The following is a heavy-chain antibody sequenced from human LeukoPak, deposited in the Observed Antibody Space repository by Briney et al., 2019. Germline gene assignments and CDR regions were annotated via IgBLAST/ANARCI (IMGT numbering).Heavy chain of an antibody. CDR1: GFTFSSYG. V-gene: IGHV3-30*02. CDR2: IRYDGSNE. CDR3: AKDSRYYGSGILNWFDP. D-gene: IGHD3-10*01. Sequence: GGSLRLSCAASGFTFSSYGMHWVRQAPGKGLEWVAFIRYDGSNEYYADSVKGRFTISRDNSKNTLYLQMNSLRAEDTAVYYCAKDSRYYGSGILNWFDPWGQGTLVTVSS. J-gene: IGHJ5*02.